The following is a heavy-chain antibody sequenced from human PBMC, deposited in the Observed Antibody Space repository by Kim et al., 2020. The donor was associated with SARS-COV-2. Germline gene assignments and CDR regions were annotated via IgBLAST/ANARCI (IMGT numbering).Heavy chain of an antibody. CDR1: GGSFSGYY. CDR2: INHSGST. CDR3: ARVGLPVRGDAFDI. D-gene: IGHD3-10*01. Sequence: SETLSLTCAVYGGSFSGYYWSWIRQPPGKGLEWIGEINHSGSTNYNPSLKSRVTISVDTSKNQFSLKLSSVTAADTAVYYCARVGLPVRGDAFDIWGQGTMVTVSS. V-gene: IGHV4-34*01. J-gene: IGHJ3*02.